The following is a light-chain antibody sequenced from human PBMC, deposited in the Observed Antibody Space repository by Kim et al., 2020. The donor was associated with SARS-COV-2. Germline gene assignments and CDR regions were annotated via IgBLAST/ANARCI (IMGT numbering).Light chain of an antibody. V-gene: IGKV1-12*01. CDR3: QQANSFPPWT. J-gene: IGKJ1*01. Sequence: IQLTQSPSSVSASVGDRVTITCRASQDINTWLGWYQQKPGKAPKLLIYGASNLQSGVPSRFSGSGSGTDFTLTISRLQPDECATYYCQQANSFPPWTFGQGTKVEIK. CDR1: QDINTW. CDR2: GAS.